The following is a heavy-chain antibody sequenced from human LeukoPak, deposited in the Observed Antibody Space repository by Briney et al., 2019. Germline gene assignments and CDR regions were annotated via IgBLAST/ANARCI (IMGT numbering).Heavy chain of an antibody. V-gene: IGHV3-23*01. CDR1: GFTFSSYA. CDR3: AKTEGQRLRFLEWLLSP. CDR2: ISGSGGST. J-gene: IGHJ5*02. Sequence: PGGSLRLSCAASGFTFSSYAMSWVRQAPGKGLEWVSAISGSGGSTYYADSVKGRFTISRDNSKNTLYLQMNSLRAEDTAVYYCAKTEGQRLRFLEWLLSPWGQGTLVTVSS. D-gene: IGHD3-3*01.